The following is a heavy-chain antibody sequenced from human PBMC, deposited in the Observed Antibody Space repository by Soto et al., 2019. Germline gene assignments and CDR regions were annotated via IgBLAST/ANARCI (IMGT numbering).Heavy chain of an antibody. CDR1: GYPFTSYG. CDR2: ISAYNGNT. V-gene: IGHV1-18*01. Sequence: ASVKVSCKASGYPFTSYGIIWVRQAPGQGLEWMGWISAYNGNTNYAQKSQGRVTMTTDTSTSTAYMELRSLISDDTAVYYWAKCRGGSCYWFDPWGQGTLVTVSS. D-gene: IGHD2-15*01. J-gene: IGHJ5*02. CDR3: AKCRGGSCYWFDP.